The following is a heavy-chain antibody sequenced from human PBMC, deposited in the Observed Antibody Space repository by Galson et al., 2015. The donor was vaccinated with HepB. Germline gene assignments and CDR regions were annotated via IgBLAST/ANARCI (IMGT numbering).Heavy chain of an antibody. CDR2: ISAYNGNT. D-gene: IGHD6-13*01. V-gene: IGHV1-18*04. Sequence: SVKVSCKASGYTFTSYGISWVRQAPGQGLEWMGWISAYNGNTNYAQKLQGRVTMTTDTSTSTAYMELRSLRSDDTAVYYCARDFPHIEQQLSWFDPWGQGTLVTVSS. CDR3: ARDFPHIEQQLSWFDP. J-gene: IGHJ5*02. CDR1: GYTFTSYG.